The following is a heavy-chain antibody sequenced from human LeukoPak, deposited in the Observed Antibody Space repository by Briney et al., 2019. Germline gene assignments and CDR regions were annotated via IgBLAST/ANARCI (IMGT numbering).Heavy chain of an antibody. Sequence: XYGXHWVRQAPGXGLXWVAFIRYDGSNKYYADSVKGRFTISRXNSKXTLYLQMNSLRAEDTAVYYXXXXXXXXXXXXAXXIWXQGXXXXVSS. CDR3: XXXXXXXXXXXAXXI. J-gene: IGHJ3*02. CDR1: XYG. CDR2: IRYDGSNK. V-gene: IGHV3-30*02.